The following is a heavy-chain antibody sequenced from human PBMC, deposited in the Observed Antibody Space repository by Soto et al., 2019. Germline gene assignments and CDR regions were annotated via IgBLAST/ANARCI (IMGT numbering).Heavy chain of an antibody. D-gene: IGHD3-22*01. V-gene: IGHV4-39*01. J-gene: IGHJ4*02. CDR3: ARSSYYYDGGGNDY. Sequence: QLQLQESGPGLVKPSETLSLTCTVSGGSISSSSYYWGWIRQPPGKGLEWIGSIYYSGSTYYNPSLKSRVTIPVDTSKNQFSLKLSSVTAADTAVYYCARSSYYYDGGGNDYWGQGTLVTVSS. CDR1: GGSISSSSYY. CDR2: IYYSGST.